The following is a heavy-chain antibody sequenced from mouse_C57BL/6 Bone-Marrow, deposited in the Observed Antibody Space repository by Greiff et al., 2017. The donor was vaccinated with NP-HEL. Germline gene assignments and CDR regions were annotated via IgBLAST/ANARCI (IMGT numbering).Heavy chain of an antibody. J-gene: IGHJ3*01. CDR3: ARGNYGR. CDR2: INPNNGGT. Sequence: VQLQQSGPELVKPGASVKISCKASGYTFTDYYMNWVKQSHGKSLEWIGDINPNNGGTSYNQKFKGKATLTVDKSSSTAYMELRSLTSEDSAVYYCARGNYGRWGQGTLVTVSA. V-gene: IGHV1-26*01. D-gene: IGHD1-1*02. CDR1: GYTFTDYY.